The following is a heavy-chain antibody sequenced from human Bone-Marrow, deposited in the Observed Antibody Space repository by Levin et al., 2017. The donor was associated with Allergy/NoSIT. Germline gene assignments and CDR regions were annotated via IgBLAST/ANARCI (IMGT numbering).Heavy chain of an antibody. CDR2: INPDGSVK. D-gene: IGHD3-22*01. J-gene: IGHJ4*02. Sequence: GGSLRLSCAASGFTFRSYWMTWVRQAPGKGLEWVANINPDGSVKQYVDSVKGRFTISRDNGKNSMSLHMNRLTAEDTALYYCAGGSVEVVGPIVYWGRGTLVSVSS. V-gene: IGHV3-7*04. CDR3: AGGSVEVVGPIVY. CDR1: GFTFRSYW.